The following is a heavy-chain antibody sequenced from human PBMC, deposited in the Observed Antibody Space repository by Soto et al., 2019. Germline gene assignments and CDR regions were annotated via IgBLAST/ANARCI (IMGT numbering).Heavy chain of an antibody. D-gene: IGHD1-20*01. CDR2: INAGNGNT. CDR3: ARSITGTTTPFDY. CDR1: GYTFTSYA. V-gene: IGHV1-3*01. Sequence: ASVKVSCKASGYTFTSYAMHWVRQAPGQRLEWMGWINAGNGNTKYSQKFQGRVTITRDTSASTAYMELSSLRSEDTAVYYCARSITGTTTPFDYWGQGTLVTVPS. J-gene: IGHJ4*02.